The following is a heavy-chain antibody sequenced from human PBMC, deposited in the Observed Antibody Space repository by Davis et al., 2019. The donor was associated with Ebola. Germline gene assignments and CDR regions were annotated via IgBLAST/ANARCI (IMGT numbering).Heavy chain of an antibody. D-gene: IGHD3-22*01. V-gene: IGHV1-46*01. CDR2: INPITGGT. J-gene: IGHJ3*02. CDR1: GYRFTSYY. Sequence: ASVKVSCKASGYRFTSYYMHWVRQAPGQGLEWMGIINPITGGTSYAQNFQVRVNMTRDTSTSTVYMELGSLRSEDTAVYYCAREGGRYYDSSGYVFDIWGRGTMVKVSS. CDR3: AREGGRYYDSSGYVFDI.